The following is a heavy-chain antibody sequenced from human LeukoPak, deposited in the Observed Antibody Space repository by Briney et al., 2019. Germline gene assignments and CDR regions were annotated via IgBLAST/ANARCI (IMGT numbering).Heavy chain of an antibody. CDR3: ARDYQLLLLWDCFDP. Sequence: ASVQVSCKASGYSFNTYGISWVRQAPGQGLEWMGWVSADNGETNYAQKFQGRVTMTTDTSTSTAYMELRSLRSDDTAVYYCARDYQLLLLWDCFDPWGQGTLVSVSS. D-gene: IGHD2-2*01. J-gene: IGHJ5*02. V-gene: IGHV1-18*01. CDR2: VSADNGET. CDR1: GYSFNTYG.